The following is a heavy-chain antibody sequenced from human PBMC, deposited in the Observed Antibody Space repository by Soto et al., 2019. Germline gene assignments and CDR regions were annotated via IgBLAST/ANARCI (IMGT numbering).Heavy chain of an antibody. J-gene: IGHJ4*02. D-gene: IGHD5-12*01. CDR3: ARDRGYTGYDLQY. CDR2: ISSTSSTI. Sequence: EVQLVESGGGLVQPGGSLRLSCAASGFSFSSYAMNWVRQAPGKGLEWVSYISSTSSTIYYADSVKGRFTISRDNAENSLYLQMNSLRDEDTAVYFCARDRGYTGYDLQYWGQGALVILSS. V-gene: IGHV3-48*02. CDR1: GFSFSSYA.